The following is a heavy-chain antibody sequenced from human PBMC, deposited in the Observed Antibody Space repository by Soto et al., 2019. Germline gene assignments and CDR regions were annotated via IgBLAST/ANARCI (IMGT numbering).Heavy chain of an antibody. CDR2: IIPIFGTA. V-gene: IGHV1-69*01. CDR3: ARDVLGRRERFTPVVVPAAIFGMDV. Sequence: QVQLVQSGAEVKKPGSSVKVSCKASGGTFSSYAISWVRQAPGQGLEWMGGIIPIFGTANYAQKFQGRVTITADESTSTDYMELSSLRSEDTAVYYCARDVLGRRERFTPVVVPAAIFGMDVWGQGTTVTVSS. CDR1: GGTFSSYA. J-gene: IGHJ6*02. D-gene: IGHD2-2*02.